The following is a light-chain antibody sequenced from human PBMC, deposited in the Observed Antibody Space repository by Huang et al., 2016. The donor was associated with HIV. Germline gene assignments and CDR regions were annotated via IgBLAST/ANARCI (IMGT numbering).Light chain of an antibody. CDR1: QSVDSY. Sequence: EIVLTQSPATLSLSPGERATLSCRASQSVDSYLACYQQKPVQAPRLLIYDASTRATGIPARFRGSGSGTDFTLTISSLEPEDFAVYYCQQRDNWPRFGGGTKVEIK. V-gene: IGKV3-11*01. J-gene: IGKJ4*01. CDR3: QQRDNWPR. CDR2: DAS.